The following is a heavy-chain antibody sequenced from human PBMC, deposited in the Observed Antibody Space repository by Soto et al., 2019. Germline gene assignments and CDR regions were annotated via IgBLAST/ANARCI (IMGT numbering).Heavy chain of an antibody. D-gene: IGHD6-13*01. V-gene: IGHV3-23*01. J-gene: IGHJ6*02. CDR3: RSSSRLNYYYYGMDV. Sequence: EVQLLESGGGLVQPGGSLRLSCAASGFTFSSYAMSWVRQAPGKGLEWVSAISGSGGSTYYADSVKGRFTISRDNSKNTLYLQMNSLRAEDTAVYYCRSSSRLNYYYYGMDVWGQGTTVTVSS. CDR1: GFTFSSYA. CDR2: ISGSGGST.